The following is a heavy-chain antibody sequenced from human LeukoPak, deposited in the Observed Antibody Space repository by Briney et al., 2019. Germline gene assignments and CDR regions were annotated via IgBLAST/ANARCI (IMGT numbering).Heavy chain of an antibody. Sequence: PGGSQRLSCAASGFTLSSYWMHWVRQAPGKGLVWVSNIYAHGSNTTYADSVKGRFTISRDSAKNTVFLQMNSLRAEDTAVYYCAAYGDNSDFAYWGQGTLVTVSS. CDR1: GFTLSSYW. CDR3: AAYGDNSDFAY. CDR2: IYAHGSNT. V-gene: IGHV3-74*01. J-gene: IGHJ4*02. D-gene: IGHD4-23*01.